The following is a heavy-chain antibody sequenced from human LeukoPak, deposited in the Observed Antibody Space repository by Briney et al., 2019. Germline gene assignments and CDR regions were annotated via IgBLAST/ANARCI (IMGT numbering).Heavy chain of an antibody. CDR3: ATAPYYYDSSGYYYG. J-gene: IGHJ4*02. Sequence: SVKVSCKASGGTFSSYAISWVRQAPGQGFEWMGGIIPIFGTANYAQKFQGRVTMTEDTSTDTAYMELSSLRSEDTAVYYCATAPYYYDSSGYYYGWGQGTLVTVSS. D-gene: IGHD3-22*01. CDR2: IIPIFGTA. V-gene: IGHV1-69*06. CDR1: GGTFSSYA.